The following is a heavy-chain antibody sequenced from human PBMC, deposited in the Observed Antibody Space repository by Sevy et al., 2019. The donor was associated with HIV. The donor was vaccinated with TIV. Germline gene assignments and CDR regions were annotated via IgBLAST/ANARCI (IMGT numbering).Heavy chain of an antibody. J-gene: IGHJ4*02. CDR3: AKDDSTGNYPSHFDY. CDR1: GFTFSRYG. CDR2: TRFDGTKK. D-gene: IGHD3-22*01. V-gene: IGHV3-30*02. Sequence: GGSLRLSCAASGFTFSRYGIHWVRQAPGKGLEWVAFTRFDGTKKYYLDSVKGRFTISRDNSNNTLYLQMNRLRPEDTGLYFCAKDDSTGNYPSHFDYWGQGTLVTVSS.